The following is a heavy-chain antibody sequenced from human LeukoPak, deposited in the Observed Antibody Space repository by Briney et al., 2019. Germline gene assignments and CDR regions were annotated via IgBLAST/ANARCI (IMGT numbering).Heavy chain of an antibody. Sequence: GGSLRLSCAASGFTLSSYWMHWVRQAPGKGLVWVSRINSDGSSTSYADSVKGRFTISRDNAKNTLYLQMNSLRAEDTAVYYCAKDILQYSSTWYYFDYWGQGTLVTVSS. CDR1: GFTLSSYW. CDR2: INSDGSST. D-gene: IGHD6-13*01. J-gene: IGHJ4*02. CDR3: AKDILQYSSTWYYFDY. V-gene: IGHV3-74*01.